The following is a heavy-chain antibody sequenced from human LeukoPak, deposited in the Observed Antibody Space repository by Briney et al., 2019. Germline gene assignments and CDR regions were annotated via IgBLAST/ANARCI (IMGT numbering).Heavy chain of an antibody. J-gene: IGHJ1*01. CDR1: GDSVSSNIAA. V-gene: IGHV6-1*01. Sequence: SQTLSLTCTISGDSVSSNIAAWNWIRQSPSRGLEWLGRTYYRSKWSNDYAVSVKSRITINPDISKNQFSLQLNSVTPEDTAVYYCARSGYFAEYFQHWGQGSLVTVSS. CDR2: TYYRSKWSN. D-gene: IGHD3-22*01. CDR3: ARSGYFAEYFQH.